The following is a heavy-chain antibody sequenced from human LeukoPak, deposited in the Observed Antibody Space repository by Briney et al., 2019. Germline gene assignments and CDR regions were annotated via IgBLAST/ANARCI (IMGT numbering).Heavy chain of an antibody. J-gene: IGHJ6*02. CDR1: GGTFSSYA. CDR2: IIPIFGTA. CDR3: ARGRAYLAMVRGVIGGYYYYGMDV. Sequence: SVKVSCKASGGTFSSYAISWVRQAPGQGLEWMGGIIPIFGTANYAQKFQGRVTITADESTSTAYMELSSLRSEDTAVYYRARGRAYLAMVRGVIGGYYYYGMDVWGQGTTVTVSS. V-gene: IGHV1-69*01. D-gene: IGHD3-10*01.